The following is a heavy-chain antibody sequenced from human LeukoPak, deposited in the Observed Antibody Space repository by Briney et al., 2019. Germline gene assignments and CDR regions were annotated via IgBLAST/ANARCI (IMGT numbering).Heavy chain of an antibody. J-gene: IGHJ4*02. CDR1: GFTFSTYA. CDR3: ARPSYCTTTRCYREFDY. D-gene: IGHD2-2*01. Sequence: PGGSLRLSCAASGFTFSTYAMSWVRQAPGKGLEWVSTISGSDGGTNYANSVKGRFTISRDNSKNTLYLQMNSLRADDTAVYYCARPSYCTTTRCYREFDYWGQGTLVAVSS. V-gene: IGHV3-23*01. CDR2: ISGSDGGT.